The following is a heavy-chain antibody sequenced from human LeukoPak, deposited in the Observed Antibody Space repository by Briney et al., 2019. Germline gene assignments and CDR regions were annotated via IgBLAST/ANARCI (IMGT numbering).Heavy chain of an antibody. CDR2: IYYSGST. J-gene: IGHJ4*02. CDR3: ARHGGAAGGH. D-gene: IGHD6-13*01. V-gene: IGHV4-39*01. CDR1: GGSISSSSYY. Sequence: PSETLSLTCTVSGGSISSSSYYWGWIRQPPGKGLEWIGSIYYSGSTYYNPSLKSRVTISVDTSKNQLSLKLTSVTAADTAVYYCARHGGAAGGHWGQGTLVTVSP.